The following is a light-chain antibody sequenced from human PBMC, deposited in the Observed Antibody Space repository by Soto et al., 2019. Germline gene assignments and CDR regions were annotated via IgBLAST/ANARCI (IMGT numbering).Light chain of an antibody. J-gene: IGLJ1*01. V-gene: IGLV2-8*01. CDR3: TSYAGSNNFPYV. Sequence: QSALTRPPSASGSPGQSVTISCTGTSSDVGGYDYVSWYQQHPGEAPKLMIYEVSKRPSGVPDRFSGSKSGNTASLAVSGLQAEDEADYYCTSYAGSNNFPYVFGTGTKLTVL. CDR2: EVS. CDR1: SSDVGGYDY.